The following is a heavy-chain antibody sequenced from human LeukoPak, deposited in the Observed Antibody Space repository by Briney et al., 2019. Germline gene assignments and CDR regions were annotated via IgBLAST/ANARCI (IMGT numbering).Heavy chain of an antibody. V-gene: IGHV4-4*02. CDR2: IYHSGST. CDR1: GGSISSSNW. CDR3: ARMKPLSGSYYGTFDY. Sequence: PSGTLSLTCAVSGGSISSSNWWSWVRQPPGKGLEWIGEIYHSGSTNYNPSLKSRVTISVDTSKNQFSLKLSSVTAADTAVYYCARMKPLSGSYYGTFDYWGQGTLVTVSS. D-gene: IGHD1-26*01. J-gene: IGHJ4*02.